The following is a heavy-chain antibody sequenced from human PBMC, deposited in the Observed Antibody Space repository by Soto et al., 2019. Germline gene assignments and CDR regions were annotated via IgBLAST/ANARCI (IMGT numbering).Heavy chain of an antibody. CDR3: AKGDNWNYVGLVDY. J-gene: IGHJ4*02. V-gene: IGHV3-23*01. CDR2: ISGSGGST. Sequence: EVQLLESGGGLVQPGGSLRLSCAASGFTFSSYAMSWVRQAPGKGLEWVSAISGSGGSTYYADSVKGLFTISRDNSKNTLYLQMNSLRAEDTAVYYCAKGDNWNYVGLVDYWGQGTLVTVSS. D-gene: IGHD1-7*01. CDR1: GFTFSSYA.